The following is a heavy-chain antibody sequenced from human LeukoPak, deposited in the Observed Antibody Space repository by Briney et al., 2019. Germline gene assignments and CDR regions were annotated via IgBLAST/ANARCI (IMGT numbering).Heavy chain of an antibody. CDR2: ITGSGGST. Sequence: GGSLRLSCGASGFTFTTYAMTWVRQAPGKGLEWVSSITGSGGSTYYGDSVKGRFTISRDNAKNTLYLQMNSLRAEDTAVYYCARRSVLRGWGQGTLVTVSS. CDR1: GFTFTTYA. V-gene: IGHV3-23*01. J-gene: IGHJ4*02. D-gene: IGHD3-10*01. CDR3: ARRSVLRG.